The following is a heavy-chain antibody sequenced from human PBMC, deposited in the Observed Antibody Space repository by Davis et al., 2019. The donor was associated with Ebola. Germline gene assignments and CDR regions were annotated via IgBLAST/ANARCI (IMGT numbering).Heavy chain of an antibody. J-gene: IGHJ4*02. V-gene: IGHV3-73*01. CDR2: IRSKANSYAT. CDR3: THSSGYNNADY. CDR1: GFTFSGSA. Sequence: GGSLRLSCAASGFTFSGSAMHWVRQASGKGLERVGRIRSKANSYATAYAASVKGRFTISRDDSKNTAYLQMNSLKTEDTAVYYCTHSSGYNNADYWGQGTLVTVSS. D-gene: IGHD3-22*01.